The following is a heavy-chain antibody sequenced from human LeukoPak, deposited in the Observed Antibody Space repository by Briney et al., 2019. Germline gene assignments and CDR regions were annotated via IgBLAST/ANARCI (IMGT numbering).Heavy chain of an antibody. D-gene: IGHD6-6*01. CDR2: IYYSGST. Sequence: SETLSLTCTVSGGSISSSSYYWGWIRQPPGKGLEWIGSIYYSGSTYYNPSLKSRVTISVDTSKNQFSLKLSSVTAADTAVYYCARESSSSCLDYWGQGTLVTVSS. V-gene: IGHV4-39*07. J-gene: IGHJ4*02. CDR1: GGSISSSSYY. CDR3: ARESSSSCLDY.